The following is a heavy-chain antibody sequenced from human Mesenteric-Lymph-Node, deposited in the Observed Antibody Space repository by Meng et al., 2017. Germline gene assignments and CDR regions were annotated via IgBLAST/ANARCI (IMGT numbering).Heavy chain of an antibody. CDR1: GGSISSGDYY. CDR3: ARDRKHYGERGWFDP. CDR2: IYYSGST. Sequence: VHLQDSGPGLVQPSQTLSLTCPVSGGSISSGDYYWSWIRQPPGKGLEWIGYIYYSGSTYSNASLKSRVTISIDRSKNQFSLKLSSVTAADTAVYYCARDRKHYGERGWFDPWGQGTLVTVSS. J-gene: IGHJ5*02. V-gene: IGHV4-30-4*01. D-gene: IGHD4-17*01.